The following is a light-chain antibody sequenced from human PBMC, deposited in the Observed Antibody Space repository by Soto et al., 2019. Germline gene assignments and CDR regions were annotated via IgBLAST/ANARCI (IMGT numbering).Light chain of an antibody. CDR3: QQYNSYMP. CDR1: QSLNGR. V-gene: IGKV1-5*01. Sequence: VGDRVPNTFRAAQSLNGRVAWYQHRAEKAPRLLIYDAIILESGVPRKFSRSGSGTVYTLNIRILQPDDPATYSCQQYNSYMPFGRGSKVAIK. CDR2: DAI. J-gene: IGKJ1*01.